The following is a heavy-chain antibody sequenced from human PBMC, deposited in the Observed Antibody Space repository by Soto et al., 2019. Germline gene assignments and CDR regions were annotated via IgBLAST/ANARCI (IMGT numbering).Heavy chain of an antibody. J-gene: IGHJ4*02. D-gene: IGHD1-1*01. V-gene: IGHV1-18*01. CDR1: GYTFTSYG. Sequence: QVHLVQSGAEVKKPGASVKVSCKASGYTFTSYGITWVRQAPGQGLEWMGWISAHNGNTDYAQKLQGRVIVTRDTSTSTAYMELRSLRSDDTAVYFCARGRYGDYWGQGALVTVSS. CDR3: ARGRYGDY. CDR2: ISAHNGNT.